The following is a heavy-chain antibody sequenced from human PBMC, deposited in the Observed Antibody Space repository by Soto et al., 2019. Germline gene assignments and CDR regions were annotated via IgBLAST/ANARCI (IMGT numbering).Heavy chain of an antibody. D-gene: IGHD4-17*01. J-gene: IGHJ4*02. Sequence: QVQLVQSGAEVKKPGSSVKVSCKASGGTFSSYAISWVRQAPGKGLEWRGGIIPIFGTANYAQKFQGRVKITANESTSTAYMELSSQRSEDTAVYYCARAPDYGGNSWGQGTLVTVSS. V-gene: IGHV1-69*12. CDR3: ARAPDYGGNS. CDR1: GGTFSSYA. CDR2: IIPIFGTA.